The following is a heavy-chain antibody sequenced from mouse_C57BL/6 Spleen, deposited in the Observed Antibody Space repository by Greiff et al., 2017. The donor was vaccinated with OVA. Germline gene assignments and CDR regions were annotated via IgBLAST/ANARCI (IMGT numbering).Heavy chain of an antibody. V-gene: IGHV1-76*01. D-gene: IGHD2-4*01. CDR2: IYPGSGNT. CDR3: ARIPYDYDDYAMDY. J-gene: IGHJ4*01. CDR1: GYTFTDYY. Sequence: VQLQQSGAELVRPGASVKLSCKASGYTFTDYYINWVKQRPGQGLEWIARIYPGSGNTYYNEKFKGKATLTAEKSSSTAYMQLSSLTSEDSAVYFCARIPYDYDDYAMDYWGQGTSVTVSS.